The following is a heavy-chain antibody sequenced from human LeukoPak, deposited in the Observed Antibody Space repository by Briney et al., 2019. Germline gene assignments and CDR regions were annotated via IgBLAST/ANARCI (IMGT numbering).Heavy chain of an antibody. D-gene: IGHD3-16*01. V-gene: IGHV3-23*01. CDR3: GKEGGA. CDR1: GVSFRSFT. CDR2: IDGRGGST. Sequence: GGSLRLSCAASGVSFRSFTMTWVRQAPGKGLEWVSAIDGRGGSTYYADSLEGRFTIARDNSKDMVYLQMNSLKVEDTATYYCGKEGGAWGQGTKVTVSS. J-gene: IGHJ5*02.